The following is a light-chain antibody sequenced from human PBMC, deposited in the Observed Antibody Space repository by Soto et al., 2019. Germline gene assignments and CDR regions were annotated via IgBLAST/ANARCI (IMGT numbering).Light chain of an antibody. J-gene: IGKJ1*01. CDR1: QTVSSN. V-gene: IGKV3-15*01. CDR3: QQRTKWRT. Sequence: EIVMTQSPATLSVSPGERVTLSCRATQTVSSNLAWYQQRPGQAPRILIYGASTRATDIPARFSGSGSGTDFTLTISSLEPEDFAVYYCQQRTKWRTFGQGTKVDIK. CDR2: GAS.